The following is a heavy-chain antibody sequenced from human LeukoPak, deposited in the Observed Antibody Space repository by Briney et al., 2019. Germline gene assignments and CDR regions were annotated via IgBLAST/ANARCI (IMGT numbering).Heavy chain of an antibody. CDR3: AREYRGSSFGVVSHAFDI. CDR2: IYYSGST. J-gene: IGHJ3*02. CDR1: GGSISPYY. Sequence: PSETLSLTCTVSGGSISPYYWSWIRQPPGKGLEWIGYIYYSGSTNYNPSLKSRVIISVDTSKNQFSLKLSSVTAADTAVYYCAREYRGSSFGVVSHAFDIWGQGTMVTVSS. V-gene: IGHV4-59*01. D-gene: IGHD3-3*01.